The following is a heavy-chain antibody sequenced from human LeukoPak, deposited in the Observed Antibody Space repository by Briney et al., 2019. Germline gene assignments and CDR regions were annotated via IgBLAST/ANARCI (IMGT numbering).Heavy chain of an antibody. CDR3: ARGGSTGPFDI. CDR1: GGSISSYY. V-gene: IGHV4-4*07. CDR2: IYTSGST. D-gene: IGHD1-26*01. Sequence: SETQSLTCTVSGGSISSYYWSWIRQPAGKGLEWIGRIYTSGSTNYNPSLKSRVTMSVDTSKNQFSLKPSSVTAADTAVYYCARGGSTGPFDIWGQGTMVTVSS. J-gene: IGHJ3*02.